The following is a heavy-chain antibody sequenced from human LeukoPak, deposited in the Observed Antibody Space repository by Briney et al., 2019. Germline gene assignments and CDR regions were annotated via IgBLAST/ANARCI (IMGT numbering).Heavy chain of an antibody. V-gene: IGHV3-21*01. CDR1: GFTFSSYS. J-gene: IGHJ1*01. D-gene: IGHD6-19*01. CDR2: ISSSSSYI. CDR3: AREGYSSGKKYFQH. Sequence: GRSLRLSCAASGFTFSSYSMNWVRQAPGKGLEWVSSISSSSSYIYYADSVKGRFTISRDNAKNSLYLQMNSLRAEDTAVYYCAREGYSSGKKYFQHWGQGTLVTVSS.